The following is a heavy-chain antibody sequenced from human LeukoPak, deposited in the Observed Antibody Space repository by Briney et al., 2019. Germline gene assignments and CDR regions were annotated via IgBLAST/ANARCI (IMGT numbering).Heavy chain of an antibody. D-gene: IGHD1-26*01. CDR1: GFTFSSDW. J-gene: IGHJ4*02. V-gene: IGHV3-74*01. CDR3: ARALGSPLDC. CDR2: INSDGSST. Sequence: GGSLRLSCAASGFTFSSDWMHWVRQAPGKGLVWVSRINSDGSSTSHAYSVKGRFTISRDNAKNTLYLQMNSLRAEDMAIYYCARALGSPLDCWGQGTLVTVSS.